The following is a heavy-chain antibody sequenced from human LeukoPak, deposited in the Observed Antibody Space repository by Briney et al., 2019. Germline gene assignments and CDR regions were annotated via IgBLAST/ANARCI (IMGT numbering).Heavy chain of an antibody. CDR1: GYTFTSYD. Sequence: GASVKVSCKASGYTFTSYDINWGRQATGQGLEWMGWMNPNSANTGYAQKFQGRVTMTRNTSISTAYMELSSLRSEDTAVYYCARGPPESSNSDYWGQGTLVTVSS. CDR2: MNPNSANT. CDR3: ARGPPESSNSDY. D-gene: IGHD6-13*01. J-gene: IGHJ4*02. V-gene: IGHV1-8*01.